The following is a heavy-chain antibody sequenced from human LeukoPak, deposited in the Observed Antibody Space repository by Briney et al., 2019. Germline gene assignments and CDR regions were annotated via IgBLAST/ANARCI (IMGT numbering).Heavy chain of an antibody. J-gene: IGHJ4*02. CDR1: GFTFSSYG. D-gene: IGHD5-12*01. Sequence: GGSVRLSCAASGFTFSSYGMHWVRQAPGKGLEWVAVISYDGSNKYYADSVKGRFTIYRDNSKNTLYLQMNSLRSEDTAVYYCATISGYDSGWGQGTLVTVSS. CDR3: ATISGYDSG. CDR2: ISYDGSNK. V-gene: IGHV3-30*03.